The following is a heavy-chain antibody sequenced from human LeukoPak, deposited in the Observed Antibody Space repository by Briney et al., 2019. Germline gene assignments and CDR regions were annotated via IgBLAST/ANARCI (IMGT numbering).Heavy chain of an antibody. CDR1: GFTFSDYY. J-gene: IGHJ4*02. D-gene: IGHD3-22*01. V-gene: IGHV3-11*01. CDR3: AKDFNYYDSSGYCLAFYTALGGFDY. Sequence: GGSLRLSCAASGFTFSDYYMSWIRQAPGKGLEWVSYISSGGSTIYYADSVKGRFTISRDNAKNSLYLQMNSLRAEDTAVYYCAKDFNYYDSSGYCLAFYTALGGFDYWGQGTLVTVSS. CDR2: ISSGGSTI.